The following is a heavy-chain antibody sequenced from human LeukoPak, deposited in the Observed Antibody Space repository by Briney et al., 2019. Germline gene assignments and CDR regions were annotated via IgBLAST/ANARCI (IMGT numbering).Heavy chain of an antibody. CDR3: AKTTTGYSSGRFPGWPVDY. J-gene: IGHJ4*02. D-gene: IGHD6-19*01. CDR2: IFGSGGST. CDR1: GFTFSSYA. Sequence: GGPLRLSCAASGFTFSSYAMYWVRQAPGKGLEWVSGIFGSGGSTHYADSVKGRFTISRGNSKNTVYLQMNSLRAEDTAVYYCAKTTTGYSSGRFPGWPVDYWGQGTLVTVSS. V-gene: IGHV3-23*01.